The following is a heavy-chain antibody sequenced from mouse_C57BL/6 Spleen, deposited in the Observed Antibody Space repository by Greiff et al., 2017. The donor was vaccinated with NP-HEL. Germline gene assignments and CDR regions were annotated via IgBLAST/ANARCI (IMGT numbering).Heavy chain of an antibody. CDR3: ARDGGSPYFDY. V-gene: IGHV3-6*01. Sequence: EVKLQESGPGLVKPSQSLSLTCSVTGYSITSGYYWNWIRQFPGNKLEWMGYISYDGSNNYNPSLKNRISITRDTSKNQFFLKLNSVTTEDTATYYCARDGGSPYFDYWGQGTTLTVSS. CDR2: ISYDGSN. D-gene: IGHD1-1*02. CDR1: GYSITSGYY. J-gene: IGHJ2*01.